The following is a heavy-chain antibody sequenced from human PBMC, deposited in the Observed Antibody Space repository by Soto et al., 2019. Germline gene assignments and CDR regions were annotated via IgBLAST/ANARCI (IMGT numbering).Heavy chain of an antibody. V-gene: IGHV3-30-3*01. Sequence: QVQLVESGGGVVQPGRSLRLSCAASGFTFSSYAMHWVRQAPGKGLEWVAVISYDGSNKYYADSVKGRFTISRDNSKNTLYLQMNSLRAEATAVYYCARVSNSSGWSLYYFDYWGQGTLVTVSS. CDR3: ARVSNSSGWSLYYFDY. CDR2: ISYDGSNK. D-gene: IGHD6-19*01. J-gene: IGHJ4*02. CDR1: GFTFSSYA.